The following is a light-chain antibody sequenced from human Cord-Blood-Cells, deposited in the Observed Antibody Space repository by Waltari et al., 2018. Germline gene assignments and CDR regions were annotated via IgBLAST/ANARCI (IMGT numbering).Light chain of an antibody. CDR2: QDS. CDR3: QAWDSSTAV. J-gene: IGLJ3*02. CDR1: KLGDKY. V-gene: IGLV3-1*01. Sequence: SYELTQPPSVSVSPGQTASITCSGDKLGDKYACWYQQKPGQAPGLVHYQDSKRPSGIPERFSGSNSGNTATLTISGTQAMDEADYYCQAWDSSTAVFGGGTKLTVL.